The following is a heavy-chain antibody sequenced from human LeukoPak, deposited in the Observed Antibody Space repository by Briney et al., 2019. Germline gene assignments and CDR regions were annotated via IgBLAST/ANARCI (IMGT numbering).Heavy chain of an antibody. CDR2: MNPNSGNT. CDR3: ARGRITEAAHYYYYGMDV. Sequence: ASVKVSCKASGYTFTSYDINWVRRATGQGLEWMGWMNPNSGNTGYAQKFQGRVTMTRNTSISTAYMELSSLRSEDTAVYYCARGRITEAAHYYYYGMDVWGQGTTVTVSS. D-gene: IGHD2-15*01. J-gene: IGHJ6*02. V-gene: IGHV1-8*01. CDR1: GYTFTSYD.